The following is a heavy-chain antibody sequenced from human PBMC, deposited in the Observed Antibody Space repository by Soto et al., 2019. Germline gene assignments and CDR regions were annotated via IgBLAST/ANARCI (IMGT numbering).Heavy chain of an antibody. V-gene: IGHV3-23*01. CDR2: IRRGGDGT. CDR1: GFIFSDYA. D-gene: IGHD3-16*01. CDR3: MKGGRDAPFDH. Sequence: EVQLLESGGGLVQPGGSLRLSCAASGFIFSDYAMTWVRQAPGKGLEWVSTIRRGGDGTFYADSVKGRFTISRDNSKNTLYLQMNSLRVEDTALYYCMKGGRDAPFDHWGQGTLVTVSS. J-gene: IGHJ4*02.